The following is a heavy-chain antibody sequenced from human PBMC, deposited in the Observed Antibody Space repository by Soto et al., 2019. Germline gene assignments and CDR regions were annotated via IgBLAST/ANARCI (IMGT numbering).Heavy chain of an antibody. Sequence: QLQLQESGPGLVKPSETLSLTCTVSGGSISSSSYYWGWIRQPPGKGLEWIGSIYYSGSTYYNPSLKSRFTISVDTSKNQFSLKLSSVTAADTAVYYCASVDGGSGYEMENDYWGQGTLVTVSS. V-gene: IGHV4-39*01. CDR3: ASVDGGSGYEMENDY. CDR2: IYYSGST. D-gene: IGHD5-12*01. CDR1: GGSISSSSYY. J-gene: IGHJ4*02.